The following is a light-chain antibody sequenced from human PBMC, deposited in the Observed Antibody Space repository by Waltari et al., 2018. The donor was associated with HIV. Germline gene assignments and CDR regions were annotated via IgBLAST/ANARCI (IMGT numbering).Light chain of an antibody. J-gene: IGLJ2*01. CDR1: RSNIGAGYD. CDR3: QSYDSSLSASV. V-gene: IGLV1-40*01. Sequence: SVLTQPPSVSGAPGQRVTISCTGSRSNIGAGYDVHWYQQLPGTAPKPSSYVNTNRPSVVPVRFAGSKSGTSASLAITGLQAEDEADYYCQSYDSSLSASVFGEGTKLTVL. CDR2: VNT.